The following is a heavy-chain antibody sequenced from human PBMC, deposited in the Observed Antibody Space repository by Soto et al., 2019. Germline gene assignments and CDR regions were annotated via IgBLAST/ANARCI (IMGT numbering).Heavy chain of an antibody. CDR3: AKAQYSGSSGYDYGMDV. J-gene: IGHJ6*02. CDR2: ISGSGGST. CDR1: GFTFSSYA. D-gene: IGHD1-26*01. V-gene: IGHV3-23*01. Sequence: GGSLRLSCAASGFTFSSYAMSWVRQAPGKGLEWVSAISGSGGSTYYADSVKGRFTISRDNSKNTLYLQMKTLRAEDTAVYYCAKAQYSGSSGYDYGMDVWGQGTLVTVSS.